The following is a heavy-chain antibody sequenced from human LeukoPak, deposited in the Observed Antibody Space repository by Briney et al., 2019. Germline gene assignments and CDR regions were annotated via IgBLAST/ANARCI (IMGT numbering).Heavy chain of an antibody. D-gene: IGHD6-25*01. J-gene: IGHJ6*03. V-gene: IGHV4-59*01. CDR1: GGSISSYY. CDR3: AREADYYMDV. CDR2: IYYSGST. Sequence: PSETQSLTCTVSGGSISSYYWSWIRQPPGKGLEWIGYIYYSGSTNYNPSLKSRVTISVDTSKNQFSLKLSSVTAADTAVYYCAREADYYMDVWGKGTTVTVSS.